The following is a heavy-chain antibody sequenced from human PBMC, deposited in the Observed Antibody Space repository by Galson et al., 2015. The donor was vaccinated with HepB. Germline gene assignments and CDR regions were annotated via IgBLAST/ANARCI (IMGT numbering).Heavy chain of an antibody. CDR2: FDPEDGET. CDR3: ATDLLYSSPRHNDY. CDR1: GYTLTELS. D-gene: IGHD6-13*01. Sequence: SVKVSCKVSGYTLTELSMHWVRQAPGKGLEWTGGFDPEDGETIYAQKFQGRVTMTEDTSTDTAYMELSSLRSEDTAVYYCATDLLYSSPRHNDYWGQGTLVTVSS. J-gene: IGHJ4*02. V-gene: IGHV1-24*01.